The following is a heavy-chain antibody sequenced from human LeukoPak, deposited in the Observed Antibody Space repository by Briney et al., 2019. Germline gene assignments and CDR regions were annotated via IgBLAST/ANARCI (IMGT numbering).Heavy chain of an antibody. CDR1: GGSISSSSYY. V-gene: IGHV4-39*07. J-gene: IGHJ6*03. CDR2: INHSGST. D-gene: IGHD6-13*01. CDR3: ARGGGGSSSWYEWGAYYYYYYMDV. Sequence: SETLSLTCTVSGGSISSSSYYWGWIRQPPGKGLEWIGEINHSGSTNYNPSLKSRVTISVDTSKNQFSLKLSSVTAADTAVYYCARGGGGSSSWYEWGAYYYYYYMDVWGKGTTVTVSS.